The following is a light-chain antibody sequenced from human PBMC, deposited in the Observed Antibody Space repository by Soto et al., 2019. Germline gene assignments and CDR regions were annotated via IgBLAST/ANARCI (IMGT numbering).Light chain of an antibody. CDR3: QQYNSFSPWT. CDR2: KAS. CDR1: QSISAW. J-gene: IGKJ1*01. Sequence: DIQMTQSPSILSASVGDRVTITCRASQSISAWLAWYQQKPGKVPKLLIYKASSLETGVPSRFSGSGSGTEFTLTISSLQPDDFATYYCQQYNSFSPWTFGQGTKVEIK. V-gene: IGKV1-5*03.